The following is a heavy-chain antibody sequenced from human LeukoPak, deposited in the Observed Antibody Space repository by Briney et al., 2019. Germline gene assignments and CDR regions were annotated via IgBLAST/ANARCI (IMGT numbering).Heavy chain of an antibody. CDR3: AKGAEEIQSMYFDY. Sequence: PGGSLRLSCAASGFTFSSYGMHWVRQAPGKGLEWVAVISYDGSNKYYADSVKGRFTISRDNSKNTLYLQMNSLRAEDTAVYYCAKGAEEIQSMYFDYWGQGTLVTVSS. CDR2: ISYDGSNK. D-gene: IGHD5-18*01. V-gene: IGHV3-30*18. CDR1: GFTFSSYG. J-gene: IGHJ4*02.